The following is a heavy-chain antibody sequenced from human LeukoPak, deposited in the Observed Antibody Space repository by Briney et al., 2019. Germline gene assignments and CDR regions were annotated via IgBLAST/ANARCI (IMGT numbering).Heavy chain of an antibody. D-gene: IGHD5-12*01. CDR1: GGSISSYY. CDR2: IYTSGTT. V-gene: IGHV4-4*07. J-gene: IGHJ6*03. CDR3: ARGLSGYDSYYYYYYMDV. Sequence: SETLSLTCTVSGGSISSYYWSWIRQPAGKGLEWIGRIYTSGTTNYNPSLKSRVTISVDTSKNQFSLELRSVTAADTALYYCARGLSGYDSYYYYYYMDVWAKGPRSPSP.